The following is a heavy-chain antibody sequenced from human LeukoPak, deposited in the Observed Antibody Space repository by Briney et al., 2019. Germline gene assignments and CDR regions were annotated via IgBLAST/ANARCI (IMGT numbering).Heavy chain of an antibody. V-gene: IGHV3-21*01. CDR1: GFTFSSYS. J-gene: IGHJ4*02. Sequence: GGSLRLSCAASGFTFSSYSMNWVRQAPGKGLEWVSSISSSSSYIYYADSVKDRFTISRDNAKNSLYLQMNSLRAEDTAVYYCARDRRDGYINDYWGQGTLVTVSS. CDR3: ARDRRDGYINDY. D-gene: IGHD5-24*01. CDR2: ISSSSSYI.